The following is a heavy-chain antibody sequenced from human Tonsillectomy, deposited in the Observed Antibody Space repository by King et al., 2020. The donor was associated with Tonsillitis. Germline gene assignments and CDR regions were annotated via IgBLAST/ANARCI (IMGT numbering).Heavy chain of an antibody. CDR2: IYHSGNT. V-gene: IGHV4-4*02. CDR3: AIQIAAAATSDY. D-gene: IGHD6-13*01. Sequence: QLQESGPGLVKPSGTLSLTCAVSGGSISSSNWWSWVRQPPGKGLEWIGEIYHSGNTNYNPSLKGRVTISVDKSKHHFSLQLSSVTAADTAIYYCAIQIAAAATSDYWGQGTLVTVSS. J-gene: IGHJ4*02. CDR1: GGSISSSNW.